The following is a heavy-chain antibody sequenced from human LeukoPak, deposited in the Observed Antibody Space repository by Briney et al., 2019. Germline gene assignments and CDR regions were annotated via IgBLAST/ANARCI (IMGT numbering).Heavy chain of an antibody. CDR2: ISYDASND. CDR3: ARSPGFPFGQMDV. D-gene: IGHD1-14*01. CDR1: GFTFSDYL. V-gene: IGHV3-30*04. Sequence: GGSRRLSCAASGFTFSDYLMYWVRQAPGEGLGWVAVISYDASNDFYRDSVRGRFTISSDNAKNTVYLQMHSLKTEDTAVYYCARSPGFPFGQMDVWGKGTMVIVSS. J-gene: IGHJ6*04.